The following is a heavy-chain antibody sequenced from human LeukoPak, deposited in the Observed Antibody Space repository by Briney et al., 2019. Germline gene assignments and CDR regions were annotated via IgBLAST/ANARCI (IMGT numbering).Heavy chain of an antibody. D-gene: IGHD2-8*01. Sequence: QPGGSLRLSCAVSGFTFDDYAMHWVRQVPGKGLEWVSGISWNSGSIGYADSVKGRFTISRDNAKNSLYLQMNSLRAEDTALYYCAKARMDYYYMDVWGKGTTVTISS. V-gene: IGHV3-9*01. CDR3: AKARMDYYYMDV. CDR2: ISWNSGSI. CDR1: GFTFDDYA. J-gene: IGHJ6*03.